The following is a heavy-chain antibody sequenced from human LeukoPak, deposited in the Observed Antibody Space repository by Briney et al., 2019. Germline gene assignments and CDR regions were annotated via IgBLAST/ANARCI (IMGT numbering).Heavy chain of an antibody. CDR3: ARLTGYSSGYHDY. CDR1: GGTFSSYA. J-gene: IGHJ4*02. D-gene: IGHD6-19*01. V-gene: IGHV1-69*04. CDR2: IIPILGIA. Sequence: SVKVSCKASGGTFSSYAISWLRQAPGQGLEWMGRIIPILGIANYAQKFQGRVTITADKSTSTAYMELSSLRSGDTAVYYCARLTGYSSGYHDYWGQGTLVTVSS.